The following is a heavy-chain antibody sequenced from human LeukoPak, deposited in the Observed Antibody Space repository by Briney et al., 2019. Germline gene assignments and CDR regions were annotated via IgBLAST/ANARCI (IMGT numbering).Heavy chain of an antibody. J-gene: IGHJ4*02. V-gene: IGHV1-18*01. D-gene: IGHD3-9*01. CDR2: ISAYNGST. CDR1: GYSFTING. Sequence: GASGKVSCKASGYSFTINGIGLQRVAQGQGLEWMGWISAYNGSTNYAQKLQGRVTMTTDTSTSTAYMELRSLRSDDTAVYYCARGGPAEVARRYYDILTGAGGGVDYWGQGTLVTVSS. CDR3: ARGGPAEVARRYYDILTGAGGGVDY.